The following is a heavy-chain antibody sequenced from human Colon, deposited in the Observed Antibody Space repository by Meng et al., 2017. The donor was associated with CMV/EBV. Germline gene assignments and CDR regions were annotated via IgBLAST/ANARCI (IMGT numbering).Heavy chain of an antibody. CDR2: VNYSGST. V-gene: IGHV4-34*01. J-gene: IGHJ4*02. CDR3: ATSLPDAWELLAY. Sequence: CGGSGESFSNSSWSWIRQPPGKGLEWIGEVNYSGSTNYNPSLKSRVTISVDTSNTQCSLGLNSVTAADTAVYYCATSLPDAWELLAYWGQGTLVTVSS. D-gene: IGHD2-15*01. CDR1: GESFSNSS.